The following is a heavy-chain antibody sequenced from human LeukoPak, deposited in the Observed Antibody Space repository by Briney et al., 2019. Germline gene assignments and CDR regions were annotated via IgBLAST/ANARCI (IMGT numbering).Heavy chain of an antibody. CDR1: GFTLSSYA. CDR2: ISGSGANI. Sequence: GGSLRLSCAVSGFTLSSYAMSWVRQAPGKGLEWVSGISGSGANIYYVDSVKGRFTISRDNSKNTLYLQMNSLRAEDTAVYYCARSHSSGWYLVDYWGQGTLVTVSS. J-gene: IGHJ4*02. D-gene: IGHD6-19*01. V-gene: IGHV3-23*01. CDR3: ARSHSSGWYLVDY.